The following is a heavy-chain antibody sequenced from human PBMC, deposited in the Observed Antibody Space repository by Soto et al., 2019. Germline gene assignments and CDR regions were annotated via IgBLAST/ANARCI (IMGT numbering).Heavy chain of an antibody. Sequence: SETLSLTCTVSGGSISSGGYYWSWIRQHPGKGLEWIGYIYYSGSTYYNPSLKSRVTISVDTSKNQFSLKLSSVTAADTAVYYCARERKGDGDRYYYGSGSRGGRYFDYWGQGTLVTVSS. V-gene: IGHV4-31*03. CDR3: ARERKGDGDRYYYGSGSRGGRYFDY. CDR2: IYYSGST. D-gene: IGHD3-10*01. CDR1: GGSISSGGYY. J-gene: IGHJ4*02.